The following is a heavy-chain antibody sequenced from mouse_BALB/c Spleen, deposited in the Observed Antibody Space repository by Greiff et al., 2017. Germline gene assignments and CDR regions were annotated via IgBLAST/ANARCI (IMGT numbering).Heavy chain of an antibody. J-gene: IGHJ4*01. V-gene: IGHV1-15*01. CDR1: GYTFTDYE. CDR2: IDPETGGT. Sequence: VQLQESGAELVRPGASVTLSCKASGYTFTDYEMHWVKQTPVHGLEWIGAIDPETGGTAYNQKFKGKATLTADKSSSPAYLELRSLTSEASAVYYCTRGDYDGYPRGAMDYRGQGTSVTVSS. CDR3: TRGDYDGYPRGAMDY. D-gene: IGHD2-3*01.